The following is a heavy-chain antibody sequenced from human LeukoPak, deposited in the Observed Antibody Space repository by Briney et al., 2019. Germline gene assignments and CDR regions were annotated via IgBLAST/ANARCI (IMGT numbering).Heavy chain of an antibody. D-gene: IGHD5-18*01. Sequence: ASVKVSFKASGYTFTSYYMHWVRQAPGQGREGMGIINPSGGSPSYAQEFQGSVTMTRDTSTSTVYMELHSLTSDDTAMYYCAKDAYSGFSSSYNMDSWGQGTLVTVSS. CDR3: AKDAYSGFSSSYNMDS. V-gene: IGHV1-46*01. CDR2: INPSGGSP. CDR1: GYTFTSYY. J-gene: IGHJ4*02.